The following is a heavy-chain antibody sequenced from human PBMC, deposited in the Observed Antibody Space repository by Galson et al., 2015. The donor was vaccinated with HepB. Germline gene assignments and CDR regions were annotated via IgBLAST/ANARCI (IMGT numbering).Heavy chain of an antibody. Sequence: SVKVSCKDTGVTLSTYNINWVRQAPGHGLEWMGVIIPMVGKVNYARKFQGRVTITADKSTRTTYMDLGSLKSEDTAVYYCARSRVASGWYGDAFDVWGHGTMVTVSS. CDR2: IIPMVGKV. J-gene: IGHJ3*01. CDR1: GVTLSTYN. CDR3: ARSRVASGWYGDAFDV. V-gene: IGHV1-69*10. D-gene: IGHD6-19*01.